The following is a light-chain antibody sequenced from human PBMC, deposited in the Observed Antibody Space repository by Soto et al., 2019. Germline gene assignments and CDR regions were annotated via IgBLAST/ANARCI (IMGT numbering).Light chain of an antibody. V-gene: IGLV2-14*02. CDR1: SSDVGSYDI. J-gene: IGLJ1*01. CDR3: TSYTSSGTHV. CDR2: DVT. Sequence: QSVLTQPASVSGSPGQSIAISCTGTSSDVGSYDIVSWYQQHPGKVPKLIIYDVTIRPSGVSDRSSVSKSGNTASLTISGLQAEDEADYYCTSYTSSGTHVFGTGTKVTVL.